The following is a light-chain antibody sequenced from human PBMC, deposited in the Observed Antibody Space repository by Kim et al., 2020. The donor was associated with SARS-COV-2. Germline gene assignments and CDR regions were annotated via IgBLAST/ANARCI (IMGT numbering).Light chain of an antibody. CDR3: QQFNSYPT. CDR1: QGISSA. V-gene: IGKV1-13*02. CDR2: DAS. J-gene: IGKJ4*01. Sequence: AIQLTQSPSSLSASVGDRVTITCRASQGISSALAWYQQKPGKAPKLLIYDASSLESGVPSRFSGSGSGTDFTLTISSLQPEGFATYYYQQFNSYPTFGGGTKLEI.